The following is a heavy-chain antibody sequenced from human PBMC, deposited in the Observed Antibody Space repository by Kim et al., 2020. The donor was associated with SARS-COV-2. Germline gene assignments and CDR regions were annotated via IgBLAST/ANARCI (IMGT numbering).Heavy chain of an antibody. V-gene: IGHV4-34*01. D-gene: IGHD3-3*01. CDR2: A. J-gene: IGHJ4*02. Sequence: ANYNPSLKSRVAISVDTSKNQFSLKLSSVTAADTAVYYCARGIGRDFDYWGQGTLVTVSS. CDR3: ARGIGRDFDY.